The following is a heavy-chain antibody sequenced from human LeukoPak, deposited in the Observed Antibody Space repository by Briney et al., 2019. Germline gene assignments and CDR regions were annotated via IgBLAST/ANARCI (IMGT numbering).Heavy chain of an antibody. CDR3: ARDWYSGRYSGGYFDY. V-gene: IGHV3-48*04. D-gene: IGHD1-26*01. J-gene: IGHJ4*02. CDR1: GFTFSSFS. CDR2: ISGSSTTI. Sequence: GGSLRLSCAASGFTFSSFSMNWVRQAPGKGLEWVSYISGSSTTIYYADSVKGRFTISRDNAKHSLYLQMNSLRAEDTAVYYCARDWYSGRYSGGYFDYWAQGTLVTVSS.